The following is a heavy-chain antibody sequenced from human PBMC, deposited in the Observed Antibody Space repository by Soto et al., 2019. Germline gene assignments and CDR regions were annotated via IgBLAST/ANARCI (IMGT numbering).Heavy chain of an antibody. J-gene: IGHJ3*02. CDR2: IGTAGDT. D-gene: IGHD4-17*01. CDR1: GFTFSSYD. CDR3: ARGMTTVTTNDAFDI. Sequence: EVQLVESGGGLVQPGGSLRLSCAASGFTFSSYDMHWVRQATGKGLEWVSAIGTAGDTYYPASVKGRFTISRENAKNSLYLQMNSLRAGDTAVYYCARGMTTVTTNDAFDIWGQGTMVTVSS. V-gene: IGHV3-13*01.